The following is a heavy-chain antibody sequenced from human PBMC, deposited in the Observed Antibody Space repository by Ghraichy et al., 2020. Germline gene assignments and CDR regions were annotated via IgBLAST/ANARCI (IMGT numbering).Heavy chain of an antibody. CDR1: GASIRRGGYY. CDR2: IYHSGST. CDR3: VREKSNGLAGFDD. J-gene: IGHJ4*02. V-gene: IGHV4-31*03. D-gene: IGHD6-25*01. Sequence: SQTLSLTCTVSGASIRRGGYYWSWIRQHPRKGLEWIGYIYHSGSTYSNPSLKSRAIISVDTSKNQFSLKLNSMTAADTAVYYCVREKSNGLAGFDDWGQGTLVTVSS.